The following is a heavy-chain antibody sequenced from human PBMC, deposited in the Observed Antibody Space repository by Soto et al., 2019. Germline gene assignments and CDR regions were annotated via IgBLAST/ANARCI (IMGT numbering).Heavy chain of an antibody. CDR2: ISGSGVKT. Sequence: GGSLRLSCAASGFTFSTFAMIWVRQAPGKGLEWVAAISGSGVKTFYADSVKGRFTISRDNSKNILYLQMTSLRAEDTAVYHCAKAVYTGPDYGFDTWGQGSLVTVSS. D-gene: IGHD4-17*01. J-gene: IGHJ4*02. V-gene: IGHV3-23*01. CDR3: AKAVYTGPDYGFDT. CDR1: GFTFSTFA.